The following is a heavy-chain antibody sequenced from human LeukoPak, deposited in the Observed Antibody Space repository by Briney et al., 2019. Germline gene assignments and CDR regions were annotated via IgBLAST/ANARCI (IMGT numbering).Heavy chain of an antibody. Sequence: SQTLSLTCTVYGGSISSGSYYWSWIRPPAGKGLEWIGRFYTGGSTNYNPSLKSRVTISVDTSKTQFSLKLSSVTAADTAVYYCARDAWFGAGRTFDSWGQGTLVTVSS. J-gene: IGHJ4*02. D-gene: IGHD3-10*01. CDR1: GGSISSGSYY. V-gene: IGHV4-61*02. CDR3: ARDAWFGAGRTFDS. CDR2: FYTGGST.